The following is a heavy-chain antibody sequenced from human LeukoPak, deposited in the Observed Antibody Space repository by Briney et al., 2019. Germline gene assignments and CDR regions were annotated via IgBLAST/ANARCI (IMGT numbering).Heavy chain of an antibody. D-gene: IGHD2-2*01. CDR3: AKDPSPLYCSSTSCSPYGMDV. CDR1: GFTFSSYA. V-gene: IGHV3-30*18. Sequence: GGSLRLSCAASGFTFSSYAMHWVRQAPAKGLEWVAVISYDGSNKYYADSVKGRFTISRDNSKNTLYLQMNSLRAEDTAVYYCAKDPSPLYCSSTSCSPYGMDVWGKGTTVTVSS. J-gene: IGHJ6*04. CDR2: ISYDGSNK.